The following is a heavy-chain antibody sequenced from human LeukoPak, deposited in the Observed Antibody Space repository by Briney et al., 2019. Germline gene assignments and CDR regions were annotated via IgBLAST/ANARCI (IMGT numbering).Heavy chain of an antibody. V-gene: IGHV4-59*01. D-gene: IGHD3-22*01. CDR3: ARDIYYDSSGYYYGAFDI. J-gene: IGHJ3*02. Sequence: PSETLSLTCTVSGGSISSYYWSWIQQPPGKGLEWIGYIYYSGSTNYNPSLKSRVTISVDTSKNQFSLKLSSVTAADTAVYYCARDIYYDSSGYYYGAFDIWGQGTMVTVSS. CDR1: GGSISSYY. CDR2: IYYSGST.